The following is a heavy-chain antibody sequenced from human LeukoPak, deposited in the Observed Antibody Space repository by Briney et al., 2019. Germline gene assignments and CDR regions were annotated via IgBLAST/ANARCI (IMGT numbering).Heavy chain of an antibody. J-gene: IGHJ6*02. Sequence: SETLSLTCTVSGGSISSYYWSWIRQPPGKGLEWIGYIYYSGSTNYNPSLKSRVTISVDTSKNQFSLKLSSVTAADTAVYYRARHGDGSGSYYASYYYYGMDVWGQGTTVTVSS. CDR3: ARHGDGSGSYYASYYYYGMDV. D-gene: IGHD3-10*01. CDR2: IYYSGST. CDR1: GGSISSYY. V-gene: IGHV4-59*08.